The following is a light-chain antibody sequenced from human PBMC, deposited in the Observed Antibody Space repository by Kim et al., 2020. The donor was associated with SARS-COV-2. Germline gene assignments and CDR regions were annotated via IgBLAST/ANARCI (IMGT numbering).Light chain of an antibody. J-gene: IGKJ2*02. V-gene: IGKV3-20*01. Sequence: EIVLTQSPDTLSLSPGERATLSCRASQSFRSGYLASYQRKPGQAPRLLIYGTSNRATGIPDRFSGSGSGTDFTLTITRLEPEDFAVYYCQQYDTSPCTFGQGTKLEI. CDR1: QSFRSGY. CDR2: GTS. CDR3: QQYDTSPCT.